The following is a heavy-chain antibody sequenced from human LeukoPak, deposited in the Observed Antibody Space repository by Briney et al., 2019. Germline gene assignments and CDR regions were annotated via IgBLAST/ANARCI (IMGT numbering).Heavy chain of an antibody. CDR1: GFSFSNYA. D-gene: IGHD6-19*01. Sequence: GVSLRLSCAASGFSFSNYAMNWVRQAPGKGLEWVSAISGSGGSPYYADSVKGRLTISRDNTKNTLFLQMNSLRAEDTAVYYCSRSSSGWYYYYGMDVWGQGTTVTVSS. J-gene: IGHJ6*02. CDR3: SRSSSGWYYYYGMDV. CDR2: ISGSGGSP. V-gene: IGHV3-23*01.